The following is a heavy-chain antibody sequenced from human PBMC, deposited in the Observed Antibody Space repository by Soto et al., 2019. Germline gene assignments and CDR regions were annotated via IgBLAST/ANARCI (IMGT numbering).Heavy chain of an antibody. D-gene: IGHD5-12*01. CDR3: AIHVDNWRAPYYFVS. J-gene: IGHJ4*02. V-gene: IGHV5-51*01. CDR1: GYVFSSSW. Sequence: PGESLKISCQAAGYVFSSSWIAWVRHSPGKGLEWMGIVYPGDSETRYSPSFRGQVTFSADTSTSTAFLQWSRLKASDSGIYYCAIHVDNWRAPYYFVSWGQGTQVTVSS. CDR2: VYPGDSET.